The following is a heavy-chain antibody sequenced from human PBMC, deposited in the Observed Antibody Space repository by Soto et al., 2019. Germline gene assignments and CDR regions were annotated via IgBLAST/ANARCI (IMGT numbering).Heavy chain of an antibody. V-gene: IGHV1-46*01. CDR3: ARDSTSSDIVVVPAAGPFDP. CDR1: GYTFTSYY. D-gene: IGHD2-2*01. Sequence: GASVKVSCKASGYTFTSYYMHWVRQAPGQGLEWMGIINPSGGSTSYAQKFQGRVTMTRDTSTSTVYMELSSLRSEDTAVYYCARDSTSSDIVVVPAAGPFDPWGQGTLVTVSS. J-gene: IGHJ5*02. CDR2: INPSGGST.